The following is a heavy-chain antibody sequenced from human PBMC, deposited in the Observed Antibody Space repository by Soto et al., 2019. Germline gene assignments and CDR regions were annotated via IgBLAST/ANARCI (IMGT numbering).Heavy chain of an antibody. Sequence: QVQLQESGPGLVKPSETLSLTCTVSGGSISSYYWSWIRQPPGKGLEWIGYIYYSGSTDYNPSLKSRVTTSVDTSKNQFSLKLSSVTAADTAVYYCASSYSSSWYCIDYWGQGTLVTVSS. CDR3: ASSYSSSWYCIDY. CDR2: IYYSGST. J-gene: IGHJ4*02. V-gene: IGHV4-59*08. CDR1: GGSISSYY. D-gene: IGHD6-13*01.